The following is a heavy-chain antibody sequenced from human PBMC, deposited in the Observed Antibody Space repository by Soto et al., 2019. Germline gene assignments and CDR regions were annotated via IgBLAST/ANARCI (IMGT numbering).Heavy chain of an antibody. Sequence: GGSLRLSCAASGFTFSSYGMHWVRQAPGKGLEWVAFISYDGSNKYYADSVKGRFTISRDNSKNTLYLQMNSLRADDTAVYYCAKDTATAGVDWFDPWGQGTLVTVSS. D-gene: IGHD4-4*01. V-gene: IGHV3-30*18. J-gene: IGHJ5*02. CDR1: GFTFSSYG. CDR2: ISYDGSNK. CDR3: AKDTATAGVDWFDP.